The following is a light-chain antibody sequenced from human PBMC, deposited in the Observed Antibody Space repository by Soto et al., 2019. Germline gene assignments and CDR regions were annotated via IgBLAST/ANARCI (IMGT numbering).Light chain of an antibody. V-gene: IGKV3D-20*02. CDR1: QSVDSTY. CDR3: QQRHNWPRT. CDR2: DAS. J-gene: IGKJ1*01. Sequence: IVLTQSPGTLSLSPWERATLSCRASQSVDSTYLAWYQQKPDQSPRLLIYDASKRATGIPDRFSGSGSGTDFTLTISSLEPEDSAVYYCQQRHNWPRTFGQGTKVDIK.